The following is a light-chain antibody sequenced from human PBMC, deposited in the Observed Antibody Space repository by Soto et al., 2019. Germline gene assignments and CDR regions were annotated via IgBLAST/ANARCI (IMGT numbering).Light chain of an antibody. CDR1: QSVSTN. V-gene: IGKV3-15*01. J-gene: IGKJ1*01. CDR3: QQYNSWWT. Sequence: EIVMTQSPATLSVSPGERATLSCRASQSVSTNLAWYQHKPGQAPRLLIYGASTRATGIPARFSGSGSGTEFTLTIGTLQSEDFAVYYCQQYNSWWTFGQGTKVEIK. CDR2: GAS.